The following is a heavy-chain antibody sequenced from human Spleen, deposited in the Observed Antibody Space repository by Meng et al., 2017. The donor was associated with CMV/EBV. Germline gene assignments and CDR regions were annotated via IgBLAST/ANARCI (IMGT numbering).Heavy chain of an antibody. CDR1: GCTFVSHA. CDR2: ISYDANDK. D-gene: IGHD6-6*01. V-gene: IGHV3-30-3*01. Sequence: GESLKLSCAASGCTFVSHAMHLVRQAPGKGLEWVAVISYDANDKYYADSVKGRFIIYRENSKKMLYLQLNSLRAEDTAVYYCARIPSISARAYYYGMDVWGQGTTVTVSS. CDR3: ARIPSISARAYYYGMDV. J-gene: IGHJ6*02.